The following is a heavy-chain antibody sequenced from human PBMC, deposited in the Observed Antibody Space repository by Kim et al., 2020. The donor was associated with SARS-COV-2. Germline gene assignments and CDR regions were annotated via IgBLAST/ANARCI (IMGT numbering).Heavy chain of an antibody. J-gene: IGHJ4*02. D-gene: IGHD1-26*01. CDR2: ISYDGSDK. V-gene: IGHV3-30*18. Sequence: GGSLRLSCAASGFTFNTYGMHWVRQAPGKGLEWVAVISYDGSDKYYADSVKGRFTISRDNSKNTLYLQMNNMRIEDKAVYYCAKSCSGSYFGYDYRGQGTLVTVSS. CDR3: AKSCSGSYFGYDY. CDR1: GFTFNTYG.